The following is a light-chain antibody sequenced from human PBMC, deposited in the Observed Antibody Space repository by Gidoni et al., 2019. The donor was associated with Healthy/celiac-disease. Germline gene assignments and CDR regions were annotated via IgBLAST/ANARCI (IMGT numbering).Light chain of an antibody. CDR2: YDS. V-gene: IGLV3-21*04. CDR3: QVWDSSSYHRRV. CDR1: NIGSKS. J-gene: IGLJ2*01. Sequence: SYVMTQTPAVSVAPGKTARITCGGNNIGSKSVHWSQQKPGQAHVLFIYYDSDRPSVIPERFSGSHSGNTATLPISRVEAGDDAASYCQVWDSSSYHRRVFGGGTKLTVL.